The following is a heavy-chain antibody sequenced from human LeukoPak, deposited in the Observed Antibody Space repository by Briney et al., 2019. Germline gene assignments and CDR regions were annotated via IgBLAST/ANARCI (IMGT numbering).Heavy chain of an antibody. CDR1: GFTFINYV. D-gene: IGHD5-24*01. V-gene: IGHV3-23*01. Sequence: GGSLRLSCAASGFTFINYVMNWVRQAPGKGLEWVSTISGSDTNTYYADSVKGRFTISRDISKNTLYLQMNSLRVEDTAVYYCAKGPKLGDGFHCDYWGQGTLVTVSS. J-gene: IGHJ4*02. CDR3: AKGPKLGDGFHCDY. CDR2: ISGSDTNT.